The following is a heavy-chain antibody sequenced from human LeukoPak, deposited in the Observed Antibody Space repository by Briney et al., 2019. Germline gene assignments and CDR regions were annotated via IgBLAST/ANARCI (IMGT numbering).Heavy chain of an antibody. CDR1: GGSVSSGSYY. CDR3: AREGAFDI. Sequence: SVTLSLTCTVSGGSVSSGSYYWSWIRQPPGKGLEWIGYIYYSGSTNYNPSLKSRVTISVDTSKNQFSLKLSSVTAADTAVYYCAREGAFDIWGQGTMVTVSS. CDR2: IYYSGST. V-gene: IGHV4-61*01. J-gene: IGHJ3*02.